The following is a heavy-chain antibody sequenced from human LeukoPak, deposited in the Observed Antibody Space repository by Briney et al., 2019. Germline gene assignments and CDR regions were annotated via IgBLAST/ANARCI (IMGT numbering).Heavy chain of an antibody. CDR3: ARGALGNYYMDV. J-gene: IGHJ6*03. Sequence: GGSLRLSCTASGFTFTSYSMNWVRQAPGKGLEWVSYICTSSNPIYYADSVKGRFTISRDNAKNSLYLQMNSLRAEDTAVYYCARGALGNYYMDVWGKGTTVTVSS. V-gene: IGHV3-48*01. CDR1: GFTFTSYS. D-gene: IGHD3-10*01. CDR2: ICTSSNPI.